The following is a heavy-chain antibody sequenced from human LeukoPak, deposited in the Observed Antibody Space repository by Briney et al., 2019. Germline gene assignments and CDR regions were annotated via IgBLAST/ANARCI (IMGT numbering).Heavy chain of an antibody. CDR2: IHWNGGGT. CDR1: GFTFDDYA. J-gene: IGHJ6*03. Sequence: GGSLRLSCAASGFTFDDYAMHWVRQAPGKGLEWVSGIHWNGGGTGYADSVKGRFTISRDNAKNSLYLQMNSLRAEDTAYYYCARATSPGGFYYYYMDVWGKGTTVTVSS. CDR3: ARATSPGGFYYYYMDV. D-gene: IGHD2-2*01. V-gene: IGHV3-20*04.